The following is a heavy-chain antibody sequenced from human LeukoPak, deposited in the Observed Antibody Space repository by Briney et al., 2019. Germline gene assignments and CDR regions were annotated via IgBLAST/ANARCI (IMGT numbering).Heavy chain of an antibody. CDR2: INHSGST. CDR1: GGSFSGYY. CDR3: ARHSGWTTWGY. D-gene: IGHD1-1*01. Sequence: SETLSLTCAVYGGSFSGYYWSWIRQPPGKGLEWIGEINHSGSTNYNPSLKSRVTISVDTSKNQFSLKLSSVTAADTAVYYCARHSGWTTWGYWGQGTLVTVSS. J-gene: IGHJ4*02. V-gene: IGHV4-34*01.